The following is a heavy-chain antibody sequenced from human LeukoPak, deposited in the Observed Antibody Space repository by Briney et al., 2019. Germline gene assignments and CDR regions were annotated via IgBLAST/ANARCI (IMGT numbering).Heavy chain of an antibody. J-gene: IGHJ4*02. D-gene: IGHD6-19*01. CDR1: GYTFTGYY. CDR2: INPNSGGT. CDR3: ARGVAVAGRIYYFDY. Sequence: ASVKVSCKASGYTFTGYYMHWVRQAPGQGLEWMGWINPNSGGTNYAQKFQGRVTMTRDTSISTAYMELSRLRSDDTAVYYCARGVAVAGRIYYFDYWGQGTLVTVSS. V-gene: IGHV1-2*02.